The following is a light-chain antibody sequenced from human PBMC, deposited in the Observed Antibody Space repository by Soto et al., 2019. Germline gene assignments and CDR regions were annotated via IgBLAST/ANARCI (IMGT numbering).Light chain of an antibody. J-gene: IGKJ2*01. CDR3: QQSYRTPHT. CDR1: QGVSAY. V-gene: IGKV1-39*01. Sequence: DIPMTQSPSSLSASVGDRVTITCRASQGVSAYLLWYQQRQGRAPKLLIYAASNLVSGVPSRFSGGGSGTNFTLTISRLQREDFATYYCQQSYRTPHTFGQGTKLETK. CDR2: AAS.